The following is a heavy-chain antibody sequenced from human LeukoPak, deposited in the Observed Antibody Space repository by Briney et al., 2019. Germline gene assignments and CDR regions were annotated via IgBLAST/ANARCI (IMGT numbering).Heavy chain of an antibody. D-gene: IGHD3-22*01. CDR1: GFTVSNYW. J-gene: IGHJ5*02. Sequence: GGSLRLSCAASGFTVSNYWMHWVRQAPGKGLVWVSRINSDGINTSYADSVKGRFTISRDNAKNTLNLQMNSLRAEDTAVYYCARDLGQYYDTSDNWFDPWGQGTLVTVSS. V-gene: IGHV3-74*01. CDR3: ARDLGQYYDTSDNWFDP. CDR2: INSDGINT.